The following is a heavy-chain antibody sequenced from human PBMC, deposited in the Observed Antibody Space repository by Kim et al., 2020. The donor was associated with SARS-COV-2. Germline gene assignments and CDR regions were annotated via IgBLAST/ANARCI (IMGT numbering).Heavy chain of an antibody. J-gene: IGHJ6*02. Sequence: GGSLRLSCAASGFTFDDYAMHWVRQAPGKGLEWVSGISWNSGSIGYADSVKGRFTISRDNAKNSLYLQMNSLRAEDTAVYYCAKDTGEDYYYGMDVWGQGTTVTVSS. CDR2: ISWNSGSI. V-gene: IGHV3-9*01. D-gene: IGHD7-27*01. CDR3: AKDTGEDYYYGMDV. CDR1: GFTFDDYA.